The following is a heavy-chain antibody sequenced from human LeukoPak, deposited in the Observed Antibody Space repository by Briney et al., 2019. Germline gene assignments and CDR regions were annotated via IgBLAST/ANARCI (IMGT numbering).Heavy chain of an antibody. CDR1: GGSISSYY. CDR3: ARGGSGYSFDY. J-gene: IGHJ4*02. CDR2: IYYSGST. Sequence: PSETLSLTCTVSGGSISSYYWSWIRQPPGKGLEWIGYIYYSGSTDYNPSLKSRVTISVDTSKNQFSLKLSSVTAADTAVYYCARGGSGYSFDYWGQGILVTASS. D-gene: IGHD3-3*01. V-gene: IGHV4-59*01.